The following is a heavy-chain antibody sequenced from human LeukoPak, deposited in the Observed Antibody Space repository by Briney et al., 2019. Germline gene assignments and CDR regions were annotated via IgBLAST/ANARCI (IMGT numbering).Heavy chain of an antibody. CDR3: AKDWGNIVVVPAALEYFQH. Sequence: GGSLRLSCAASGFTFSSYGMHWVRQAPGKGLEWVAFIRYDGSNKYYPASVKGRFTISRDNSKNTLYLQMNSLRAEDTAVYYCAKDWGNIVVVPAALEYFQHWGQGTLVTVSS. D-gene: IGHD2-2*01. CDR1: GFTFSSYG. V-gene: IGHV3-30*02. CDR2: IRYDGSNK. J-gene: IGHJ1*01.